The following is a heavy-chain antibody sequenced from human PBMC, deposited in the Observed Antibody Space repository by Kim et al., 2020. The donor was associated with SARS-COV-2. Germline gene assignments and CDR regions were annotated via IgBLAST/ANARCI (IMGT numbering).Heavy chain of an antibody. CDR2: ITYRGNT. V-gene: IGHV4-59*11. CDR3: ARSLLEGTVSDWYFDL. CDR1: GGSIGRHY. J-gene: IGHJ2*01. D-gene: IGHD1-1*01. Sequence: SETLSLTCTVSGGSIGRHYWSWIRQPPGKGLEWIGYITYRGNTKYNPSLKSRVTLSVDTSKNQVSLNLNSVTAADTAVYYCARSLLEGTVSDWYFDLGGRGTLVTVSS.